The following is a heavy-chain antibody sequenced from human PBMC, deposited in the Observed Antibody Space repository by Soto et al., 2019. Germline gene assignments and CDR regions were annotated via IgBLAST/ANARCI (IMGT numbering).Heavy chain of an antibody. J-gene: IGHJ2*01. V-gene: IGHV1-8*01. CDR3: ARGHCSDDGCRWNWFFDL. Sequence: GASVKVSCKASGYSFATYDINWVRQAPGQGLEWMGWMNPNSGNTGYAQKFQGRVSMTRDTSLNTAYMELDTLRSEDTAVYYCARGHCSDDGCRWNWFFDLWGRGTLVTVSS. CDR1: GYSFATYD. D-gene: IGHD2-15*01. CDR2: MNPNSGNT.